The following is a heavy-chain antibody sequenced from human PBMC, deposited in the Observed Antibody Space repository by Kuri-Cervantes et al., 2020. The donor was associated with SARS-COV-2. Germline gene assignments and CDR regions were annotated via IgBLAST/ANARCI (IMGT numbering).Heavy chain of an antibody. V-gene: IGHV3-30*03. CDR1: GFTFSSYG. CDR2: ISYDGSNK. CDR3: AREGPSSCSGGSCPPDY. D-gene: IGHD2-15*01. J-gene: IGHJ4*02. Sequence: GESLKISCAASGFTFSSYGMHWVRQAPGKGLEWVAVISYDGSNKYYADSVKGRFTISRDNSKNTLYLQMNSLRAEDTAVYYCAREGPSSCSGGSCPPDYWGQGTLVTVSS.